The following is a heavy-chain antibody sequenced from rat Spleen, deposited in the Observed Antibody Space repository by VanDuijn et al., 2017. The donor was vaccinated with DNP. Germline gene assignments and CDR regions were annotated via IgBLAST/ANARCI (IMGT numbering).Heavy chain of an antibody. J-gene: IGHJ1*01. CDR3: ARGSTSIYWYFDF. Sequence: EVHLVESGGGLVQPGRSLKLSCAASGFDFNSYTMSWVRQAPGKGLEWVASITSGRGVTSYPDSVKGRFTISRDNAENTVYLQMNSLKSEDTATYYCARGSTSIYWYFDFWGPGTMVTVSS. CDR2: ITSGRGVT. V-gene: IGHV5-31*01. D-gene: IGHD3-1*01. CDR1: GFDFNSYT.